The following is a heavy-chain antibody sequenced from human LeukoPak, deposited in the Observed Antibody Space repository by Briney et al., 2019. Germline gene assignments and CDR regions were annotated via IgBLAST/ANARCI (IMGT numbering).Heavy chain of an antibody. CDR1: GCTFSSYA. V-gene: IGHV1-69*06. CDR2: IIPIFGTA. Sequence: GASVKVSCKASGCTFSSYAISWVGQAPGQGLEWMGGIIPIFGTANYAQKFQGRVTITADKSTSTAYMELSSLRSEDTAVYYCAGETDSSGYLDYWGQGTLVTVSS. D-gene: IGHD3-22*01. CDR3: AGETDSSGYLDY. J-gene: IGHJ4*02.